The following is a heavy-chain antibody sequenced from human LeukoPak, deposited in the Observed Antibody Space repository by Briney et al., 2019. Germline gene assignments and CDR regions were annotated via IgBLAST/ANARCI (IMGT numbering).Heavy chain of an antibody. D-gene: IGHD4-17*01. CDR2: ISSSSSYI. CDR3: ARSTVTPADYFDY. Sequence: GALRLSCAASGFTFSSYSMNWVRQAPGKGLEWVSSISSSSSYIYYADSVKGRFTISRDNAKNSLYLQMNSLRAEDTAVYYCARSTVTPADYFDYWGQGTLVTVSS. CDR1: GFTFSSYS. V-gene: IGHV3-21*01. J-gene: IGHJ4*02.